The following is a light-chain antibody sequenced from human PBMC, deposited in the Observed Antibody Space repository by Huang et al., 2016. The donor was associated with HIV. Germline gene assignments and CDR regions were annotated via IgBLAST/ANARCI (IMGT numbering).Light chain of an antibody. V-gene: IGKV2-28*01. CDR2: LGS. CDR1: ESLRHSNGYDY. J-gene: IGKJ4*01. CDR3: MQALQTPFT. Sequence: DIVMTQSPLSLPVTPGEPASISCRSSESLRHSNGYDYLNWYLQKPGQSPRLLMCLGSERASGDPDRFSGSGSATDFTLRISRVEAEDVGIYYCMQALQTPFTFGGGSKVEIK.